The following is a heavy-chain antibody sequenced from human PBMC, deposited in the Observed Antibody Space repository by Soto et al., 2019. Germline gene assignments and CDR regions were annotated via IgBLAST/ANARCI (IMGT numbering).Heavy chain of an antibody. CDR2: IYNSGST. CDR3: ARGALTTYFDY. Sequence: SETLSLTFTVSGGSVSSYYWGWIRQPPGKGLEWIGYIYNSGSTNYNPSLKSRVTISVDTYKNQFSLKLSSVTAADTAVYYCARGALTTYFDYPGQGTLVTVS. J-gene: IGHJ4*02. V-gene: IGHV4-59*02. CDR1: GGSVSSYY.